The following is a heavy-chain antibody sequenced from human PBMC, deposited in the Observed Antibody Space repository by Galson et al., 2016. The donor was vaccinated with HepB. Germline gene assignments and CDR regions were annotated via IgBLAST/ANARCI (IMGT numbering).Heavy chain of an antibody. CDR3: VRNGYYCLDA. J-gene: IGHJ6*02. Sequence: ETLSLTCAVSGVSISGTNWWSWVRQPPGKGLEWIGGIYHSGSTNYNPSLQSRVTISVDTSKNQFSLNLNSVTAADTALYYCVRNGYYCLDAWGQGTTVTVSS. CDR2: IYHSGST. CDR1: GVSISGTNW. V-gene: IGHV4-4*02.